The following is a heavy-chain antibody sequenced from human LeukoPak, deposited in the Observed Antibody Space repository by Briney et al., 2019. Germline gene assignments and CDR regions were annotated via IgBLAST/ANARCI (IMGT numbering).Heavy chain of an antibody. V-gene: IGHV3-23*01. CDR1: GFTYSTYG. D-gene: IGHD2-21*01. CDR3: AKSPGSWGDLDAFDI. Sequence: PGGSLRLSCAASGFTYSTYGMSWVRQAPGKGLEWVSVISGSGGGTYYADSVKGRFTISRDNSKNTLYLQMNSLRAEDTAVYYCAKSPGSWGDLDAFDIWGQGTMVTVSS. CDR2: ISGSGGGT. J-gene: IGHJ3*02.